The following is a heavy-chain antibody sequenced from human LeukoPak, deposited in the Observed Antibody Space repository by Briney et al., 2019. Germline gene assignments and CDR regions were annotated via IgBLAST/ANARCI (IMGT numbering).Heavy chain of an antibody. V-gene: IGHV4-59*08. CDR2: IFYSGST. CDR3: ARGRDGYNFLNRGEYYYFDY. CDR1: GGSISSYY. J-gene: IGHJ4*02. Sequence: SETLSLTCTVSGGSISSYYWSWIRQPPGKGLEWIGYIFYSGSTNYNPSLKSRVTISVDTSKNQFSLKLNSVTAADTAVYYCARGRDGYNFLNRGEYYYFDYWGQGTLVTVSS. D-gene: IGHD5-24*01.